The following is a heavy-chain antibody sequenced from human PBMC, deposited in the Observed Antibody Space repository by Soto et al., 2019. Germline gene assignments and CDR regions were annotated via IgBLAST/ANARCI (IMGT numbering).Heavy chain of an antibody. CDR3: ASSCSGGSCYSNFDY. V-gene: IGHV4-34*01. Sequence: SETLSLTCAVYGGSFSGYYWSWIRQPPGKGLEWIGEINHSGSTNYNPSLKSRVTISVDTSKNQFSLKLSSVTAADTAVYYCASSCSGGSCYSNFDYWGQGTLVTV. D-gene: IGHD2-15*01. CDR2: INHSGST. J-gene: IGHJ4*02. CDR1: GGSFSGYY.